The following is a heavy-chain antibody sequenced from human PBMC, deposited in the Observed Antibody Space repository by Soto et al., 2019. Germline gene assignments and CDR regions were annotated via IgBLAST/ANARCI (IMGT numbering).Heavy chain of an antibody. D-gene: IGHD3-3*01. Sequence: GGSLRLSCAASGFTFSSYAMHWVRQAPGKGLEYVSAISSNGGSTYYANSVKGRFTISRDNSKNTLYLQMGSLRAEDMAVYYCARAITIFVGVDYWGQGTLVTVSS. J-gene: IGHJ4*02. CDR1: GFTFSSYA. CDR3: ARAITIFVGVDY. CDR2: ISSNGGST. V-gene: IGHV3-64*01.